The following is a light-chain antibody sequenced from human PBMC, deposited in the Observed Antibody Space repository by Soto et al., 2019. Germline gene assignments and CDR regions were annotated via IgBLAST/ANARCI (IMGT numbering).Light chain of an antibody. V-gene: IGKV1-5*03. Sequence: DIQMTLSPSTLSAPVGDRVTITCRASQSISSWLAWYQQKPGQAPKLLIYKASTLQSGVPSRFSGSGSGTEFTLAISSLQPDDSATYYCQQYNDNWTFGQGTKV. J-gene: IGKJ1*01. CDR2: KAS. CDR3: QQYNDNWT. CDR1: QSISSW.